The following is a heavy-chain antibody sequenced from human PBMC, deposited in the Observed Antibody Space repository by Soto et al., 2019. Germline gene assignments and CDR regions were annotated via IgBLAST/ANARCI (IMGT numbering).Heavy chain of an antibody. J-gene: IGHJ6*02. D-gene: IGHD6-13*01. V-gene: IGHV1-18*01. Sequence: ASVKVSCKASGYTFTSYGISWVRQAPGQGLEWMGWISAYNGNTNYAQKLQGRVTMTTDTSTSTVYMELRSLRSDDTAVYYCARSGGTAGYYYGMDVWGQGTTVTVSS. CDR1: GYTFTSYG. CDR3: ARSGGTAGYYYGMDV. CDR2: ISAYNGNT.